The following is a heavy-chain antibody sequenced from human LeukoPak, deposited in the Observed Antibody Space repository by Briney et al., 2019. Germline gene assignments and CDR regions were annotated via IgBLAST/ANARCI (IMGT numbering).Heavy chain of an antibody. Sequence: GGSLRLSCAASGFTFTNYWMTWVRQAPGKGLEWVANIEEGGSRKNYADSVKGRFTISRDNAKNSLYLQMNSLRAEDTAVYYCARAGNEYNWNYDSLYYYYYMDVWGKGTTVTVSS. CDR3: ARAGNEYNWNYDSLYYYYYMDV. CDR1: GFTFTNYW. D-gene: IGHD1-7*01. V-gene: IGHV3-7*01. CDR2: IEEGGSRK. J-gene: IGHJ6*03.